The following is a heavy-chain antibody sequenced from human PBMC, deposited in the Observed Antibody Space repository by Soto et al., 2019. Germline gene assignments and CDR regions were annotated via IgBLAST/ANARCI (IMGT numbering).Heavy chain of an antibody. D-gene: IGHD3-22*01. CDR3: ARAYDSSGYSIDY. Sequence: PSETLSLTCTVSGGSISSYYCSWIRQPPGKGLEWIGYIYYSGSTNYNPSLKSRVTISVDTSKSQFSLKLSSVTAADTAVYYCARAYDSSGYSIDYWGQGTLVTVSS. J-gene: IGHJ4*02. CDR2: IYYSGST. CDR1: GGSISSYY. V-gene: IGHV4-59*01.